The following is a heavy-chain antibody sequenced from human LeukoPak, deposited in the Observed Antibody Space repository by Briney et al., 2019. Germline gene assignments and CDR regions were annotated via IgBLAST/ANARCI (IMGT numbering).Heavy chain of an antibody. Sequence: GGSLRLSCAASGFTFDDFAMHWVRQAPGKGLEWVSTISWNSGSIGYADSVKGRFTISRDNAKNSLYLQMNSLRAEDTAIYYCARESGRFRFDSWGQGTLVTVSS. CDR3: ARESGRFRFDS. J-gene: IGHJ5*01. CDR2: ISWNSGSI. CDR1: GFTFDDFA. D-gene: IGHD3-3*01. V-gene: IGHV3-9*01.